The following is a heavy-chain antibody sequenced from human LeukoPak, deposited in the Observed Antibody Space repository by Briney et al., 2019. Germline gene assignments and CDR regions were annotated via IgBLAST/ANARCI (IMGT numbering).Heavy chain of an antibody. D-gene: IGHD1-1*01. CDR3: ARAVTLQLFDY. CDR2: INHSGST. CDR1: DWSFSCYY. Sequence: SETLPLTSAVPDWSFSCYYWKWNRLPPRKGLEWIGEINHSGSTNYNPSLKSRVTISVDTSKNQFSLKLSSVTAADTAVYYCARAVTLQLFDYWGQGTLVTVSS. V-gene: IGHV4-34*01. J-gene: IGHJ4*02.